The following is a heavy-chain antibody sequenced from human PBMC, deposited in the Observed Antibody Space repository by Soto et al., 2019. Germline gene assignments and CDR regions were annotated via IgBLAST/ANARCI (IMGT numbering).Heavy chain of an antibody. V-gene: IGHV5-10-1*01. CDR1: GYSFTSYW. CDR2: IDPSDSYT. CDR3: ATLGYCSSTSCYEGPHYYYYGMDV. Sequence: GECLKISCKGSGYSFTSYWISWVRQMPGKGLEWMGRIDPSDSYTNYSPSFQGHVTISADKSISTAYLQWSSLKASDTAMYYCATLGYCSSTSCYEGPHYYYYGMDVWGQGTTVTVSS. D-gene: IGHD2-2*01. J-gene: IGHJ6*02.